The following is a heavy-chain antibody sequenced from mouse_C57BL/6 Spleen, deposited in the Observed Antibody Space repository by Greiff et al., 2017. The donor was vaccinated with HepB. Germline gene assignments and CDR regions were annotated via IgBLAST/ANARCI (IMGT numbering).Heavy chain of an antibody. CDR2: IWSGGST. D-gene: IGHD2-4*01. CDR1: GFSLTSYG. J-gene: IGHJ3*01. CDR3: ARNEGVYYDYDEGAWFAY. Sequence: VKLQESGPGLVQPSQSLSITCTVSGFSLTSYGVHWVRQSPGKGLEWLGVIWSGGSTDYNAAFISRLSISKDNSKSQVFFKMNSLQADDTAIYYCARNEGVYYDYDEGAWFAYWGQGTLVTVSA. V-gene: IGHV2-2*01.